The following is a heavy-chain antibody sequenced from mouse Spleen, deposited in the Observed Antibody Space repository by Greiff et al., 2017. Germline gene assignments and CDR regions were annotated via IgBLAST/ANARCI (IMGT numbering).Heavy chain of an antibody. D-gene: IGHD2-3*01. CDR1: GFTFSDAW. CDR3: TRRDGYYFWFAY. CDR2: IRNKANNHAT. Sequence: EVQWVESGGGLVQPGGSMKLSCAASGFTFSDAWMDWVRQSPEKGLEWVAEIRNKANNHATYYAESVKGRFTISRDDSKSSVYLQMNSLRAEDTGIYYCTRRDGYYFWFAYWGQGTLVTVSA. V-gene: IGHV6-6*01. J-gene: IGHJ3*01.